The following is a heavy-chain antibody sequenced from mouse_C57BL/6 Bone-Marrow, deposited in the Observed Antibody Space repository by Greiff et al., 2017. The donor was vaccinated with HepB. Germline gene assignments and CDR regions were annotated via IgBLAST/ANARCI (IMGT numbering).Heavy chain of an antibody. J-gene: IGHJ1*03. D-gene: IGHD1-1*01. CDR1: GFNIKDDY. V-gene: IGHV14-4*01. Sequence: VQLQQSGAELVRPGASVKLSCTASGFNIKDDYMHWVKQRPEQGLEWIGWIDPENGDTEYASKFQGKATITADTSSNTAYLQLSSLTSEDTAVYYCTTSYGSSYLYFDVWGTGTTVTVSS. CDR2: IDPENGDT. CDR3: TTSYGSSYLYFDV.